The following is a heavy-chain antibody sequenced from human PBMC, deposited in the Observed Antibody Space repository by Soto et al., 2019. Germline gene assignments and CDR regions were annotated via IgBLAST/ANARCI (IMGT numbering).Heavy chain of an antibody. Sequence: TLSLTCTVSGGSISSGGYYWSWIRQHPGKGLEWIGYIYYSGSTYYNPSLKSRVTISVDTSKNQFSLKLSSVTAADTAVHYCARESRRIPFDSWGQGTLVTVSS. D-gene: IGHD2-2*02. V-gene: IGHV4-31*03. J-gene: IGHJ4*02. CDR3: ARESRRIPFDS. CDR1: GGSISSGGYY. CDR2: IYYSGST.